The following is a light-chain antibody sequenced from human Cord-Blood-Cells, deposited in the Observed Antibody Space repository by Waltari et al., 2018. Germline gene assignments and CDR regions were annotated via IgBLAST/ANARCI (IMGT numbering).Light chain of an antibody. CDR1: ALPKQY. V-gene: IGLV3-25*03. CDR2: KDS. CDR3: QSADSSGTWV. J-gene: IGLJ3*02. Sequence: SYELTQPPSVSVSPGQTARITCPGDALPKQYAYWYQQKPGQAPVLGLYKDSERPSGIPGRFSGSSSGTTVTLTISGVQAEDEADYYCQSADSSGTWVFGGGTKLTVL.